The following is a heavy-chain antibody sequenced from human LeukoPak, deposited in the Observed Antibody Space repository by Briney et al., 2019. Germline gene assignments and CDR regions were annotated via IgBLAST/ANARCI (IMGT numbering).Heavy chain of an antibody. CDR2: IRFDGSNK. Sequence: PGGSLRLSCAASGFTFSSYGMHWVRQAPGKGLEWVSFIRFDGSNKYYADSVKGRFSISRDNSKNTLYLQMNSLRTEDTAVYYCAKDLTYSYYFYMDVWGKGTTVAVSS. CDR1: GFTFSSYG. J-gene: IGHJ6*03. V-gene: IGHV3-30*02. CDR3: AKDLTYSYYFYMDV.